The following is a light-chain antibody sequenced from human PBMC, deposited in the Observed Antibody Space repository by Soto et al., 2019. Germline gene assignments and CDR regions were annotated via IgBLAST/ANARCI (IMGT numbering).Light chain of an antibody. V-gene: IGKV3-15*01. J-gene: IGKJ1*01. CDR2: NAI. CDR3: QPYKDYLAWT. CDR1: HSVGNM. Sequence: EIVMTQSPATLSLSPGERATLFCRASHSVGNMLVWYQQKPGQAPRILIFNAITRATGIPDRFSGSGSGTEFTLTISSLQSEDSAVYYCQPYKDYLAWTFGQGTKVEIK.